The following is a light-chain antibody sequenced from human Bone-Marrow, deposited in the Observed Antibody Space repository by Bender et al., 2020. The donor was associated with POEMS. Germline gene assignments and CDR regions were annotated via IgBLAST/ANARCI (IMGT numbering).Light chain of an antibody. CDR3: CAFAGIGTYVF. V-gene: IGLV2-23*01. CDR1: ISDVGGYDL. CDR2: EAY. J-gene: IGLJ2*01. Sequence: QSALTQPASVSGSPGQSITISCTGTISDVGGYDLVSWYQQHPGKSPKLLIYEAYRRPSGVSDRCSGSKTGNAASLPISGLQADDEADYHCCAFAGIGTYVFFGGGTKLTVL.